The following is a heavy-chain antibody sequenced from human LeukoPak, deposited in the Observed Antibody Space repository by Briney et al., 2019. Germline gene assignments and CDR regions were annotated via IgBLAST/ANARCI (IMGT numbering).Heavy chain of an antibody. V-gene: IGHV1-24*01. Sequence: GASVKVSCKVSGYTLTELSMHWVRQAPGKGLEWMGGFDPEDGETIYAQKFQGRVTMTEDASTDTAYMELSSLRSEDTAVYYCATPYSGSYWGRWFDPWGQGTLVTVSS. CDR2: FDPEDGET. J-gene: IGHJ5*02. D-gene: IGHD1-26*01. CDR3: ATPYSGSYWGRWFDP. CDR1: GYTLTELS.